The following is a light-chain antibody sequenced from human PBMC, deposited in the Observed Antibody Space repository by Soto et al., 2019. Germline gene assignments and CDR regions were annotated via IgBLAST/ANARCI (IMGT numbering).Light chain of an antibody. CDR2: NNN. CDR3: QSYDSSLSGSV. CDR1: SSKIGAGYD. J-gene: IGLJ3*02. V-gene: IGLV1-40*01. Sequence: QSVLTQPPSVSGAPGQRVTISCTGSSSKIGAGYDVHWYQQLPGTAPKLLIYNNNNRPSRVPDRFSGSKSGTSASLAITGLQAEDEADYYCQSYDSSLSGSVFGGGTKLTVL.